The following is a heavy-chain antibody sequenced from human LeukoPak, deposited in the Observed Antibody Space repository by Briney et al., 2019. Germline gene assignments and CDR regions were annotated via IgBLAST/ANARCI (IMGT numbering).Heavy chain of an antibody. CDR1: GDSFSGYY. V-gene: IGHV4-34*01. D-gene: IGHD2-8*01. CDR3: ARSWAGMYYPFYYFDY. CDR2: INHRGST. J-gene: IGHJ4*02. Sequence: SSETLSLTCAVYGDSFSGYYWSWIRQPPGKGLEWIAEINHRGSTHYNPSLKSRVNISADTSKGQFSLNLDSVTAADTAVYYCARSWAGMYYPFYYFDYWGQGSLVTVSS.